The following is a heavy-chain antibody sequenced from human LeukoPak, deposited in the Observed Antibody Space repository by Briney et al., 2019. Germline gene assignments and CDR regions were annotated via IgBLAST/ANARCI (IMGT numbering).Heavy chain of an antibody. CDR3: ARDYRVRSSHFDY. Sequence: SETLSLTCTVSGGSISSSNYYWGWVRQSPGTGLEWIGSIYCTGSTYYNPSLKSRVTISVDTSKNQFSLKLSSVTAADTAVYYCARDYRVRSSHFDYWGQGTLVTVSS. V-gene: IGHV4-39*07. J-gene: IGHJ4*02. D-gene: IGHD6-13*01. CDR2: IYCTGST. CDR1: GGSISSSNYY.